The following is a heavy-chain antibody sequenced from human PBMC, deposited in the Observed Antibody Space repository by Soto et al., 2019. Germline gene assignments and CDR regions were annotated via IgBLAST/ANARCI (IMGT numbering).Heavy chain of an antibody. D-gene: IGHD3-16*01. CDR2: ISGSGGST. V-gene: IGHV3-23*01. CDR1: GFTFSSYA. CDR3: AKEQGVWGSYGLDY. J-gene: IGHJ4*02. Sequence: EVQLLESGGGLVQPGGSLRLSCAASGFTFSSYAMSWVRQAPGKGLEWVSAISGSGGSTYYADSVQGRFTISRYNSKNPLYLQMNSLRAEDTAVYYCAKEQGVWGSYGLDYWGQVTLVTVSS.